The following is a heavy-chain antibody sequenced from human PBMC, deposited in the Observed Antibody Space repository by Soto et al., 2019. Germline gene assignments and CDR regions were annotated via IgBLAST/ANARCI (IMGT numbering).Heavy chain of an antibody. CDR3: ATSGAAADQIDY. CDR1: GYTFTYRY. D-gene: IGHD6-13*01. V-gene: IGHV1-45*02. Sequence: QMQLVQSGAEVKKTGSSVKVSCKASGYTFTYRYLHWVRQAPVQALEWMGWITPFNGNTNYAQKFQDRVTITRDRSMSTAYMELSSLRSEDTAMYYCATSGAAADQIDYWGQGTLVTVSS. CDR2: ITPFNGNT. J-gene: IGHJ4*02.